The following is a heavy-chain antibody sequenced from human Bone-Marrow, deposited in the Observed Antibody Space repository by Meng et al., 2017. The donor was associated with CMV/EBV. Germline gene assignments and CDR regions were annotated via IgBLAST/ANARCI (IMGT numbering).Heavy chain of an antibody. CDR1: GGSIISSGHY. J-gene: IGHJ6*02. D-gene: IGHD2-2*02. CDR3: ARRVFDCTSSSCFTHFYYGMDV. V-gene: IGHV4-39*07. CDR2: IYYRGTT. Sequence: SETLSLTCTVSGGSIISSGHYWGWIRQPPGKGLQWIGSIYYRGTTYYNPSLKSRVTISLDTSKNQFSLKLSSVTAADTAVYYCARRVFDCTSSSCFTHFYYGMDVWGQGTTVTVSS.